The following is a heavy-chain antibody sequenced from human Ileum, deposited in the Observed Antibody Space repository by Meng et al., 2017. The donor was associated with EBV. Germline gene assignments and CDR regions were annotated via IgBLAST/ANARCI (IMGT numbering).Heavy chain of an antibody. Sequence: QLVESGGGLVKPGGSLILSCEASGFNLNNAWMHWVRQAPEKGLEWVGRIRSKRDGGTTDYVEPVKGRFTISIDDSKNTLYLEMNNLKIEDTAVYYCTGDGGRPGNNWFDPWGQGALGNVSS. D-gene: IGHD2-15*01. V-gene: IGHV3-15*01. CDR1: GFNLNNAW. CDR3: TGDGGRPGNNWFDP. CDR2: IRSKRDGGTT. J-gene: IGHJ5*02.